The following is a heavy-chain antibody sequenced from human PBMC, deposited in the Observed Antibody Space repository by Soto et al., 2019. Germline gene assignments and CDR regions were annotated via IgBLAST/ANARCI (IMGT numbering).Heavy chain of an antibody. V-gene: IGHV3-23*01. J-gene: IGHJ3*02. D-gene: IGHD5-18*01. Sequence: EVQLLESGGGLVQPGGSLRLSCAASRFTFSSYTMSWVRQAPGMGLEWVSGISGSGGSTYYADFVKGRFTISRDNSKNTLYLQMNSLRSEDTAVYYCATDRGYSYGYDAFDMWGQGTTVTVSS. CDR2: ISGSGGST. CDR3: ATDRGYSYGYDAFDM. CDR1: RFTFSSYT.